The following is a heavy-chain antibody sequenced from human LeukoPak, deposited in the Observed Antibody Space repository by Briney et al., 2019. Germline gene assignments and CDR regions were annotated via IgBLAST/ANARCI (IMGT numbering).Heavy chain of an antibody. V-gene: IGHV4-31*03. CDR2: IYYSGST. Sequence: SETLSLTCTVSGGSISSGGYYWRWIRQHPGKGLEWIGYIYYSGSTYYNPSLKSRVTISVDTSKNQFSLKLSSVTAADTAVYYCARGPVVVPIGADNWFDPWGQGTLVTVSS. D-gene: IGHD2-15*01. CDR1: GGSISSGGYY. CDR3: ARGPVVVPIGADNWFDP. J-gene: IGHJ5*02.